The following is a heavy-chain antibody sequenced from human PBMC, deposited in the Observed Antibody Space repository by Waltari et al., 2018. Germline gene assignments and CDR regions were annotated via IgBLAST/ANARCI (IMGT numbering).Heavy chain of an antibody. D-gene: IGHD2-21*01. J-gene: IGHJ4*02. CDR3: ARETSHYYYFDY. Sequence: QVQLVESGGGVVQPGRSLRLSWAASGFTFRSCGLHWVRQAPGKGLEWVAVIWYDGNNKYYADSVKGRFTISRDNSKNTLYLQMNSLRAEDTAVYYCARETSHYYYFDYWGQGTLVTVSS. CDR2: IWYDGNNK. V-gene: IGHV3-33*01. CDR1: GFTFRSCG.